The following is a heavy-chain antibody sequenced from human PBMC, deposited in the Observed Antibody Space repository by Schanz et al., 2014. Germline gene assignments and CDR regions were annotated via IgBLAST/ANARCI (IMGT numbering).Heavy chain of an antibody. CDR3: ARGGYSSGWYDRDIAHFDY. D-gene: IGHD6-19*01. Sequence: QVQLVQSGGEMKKPGASVKVSCKASGYTFTDYGLSWVRQAPGQGLEWLGWISPYNGNTNYAQKLQGRVTVTTDTSTSTVYMELRSLTSDDTAVYFCARGGYSSGWYDRDIAHFDYWGQGTLVTVSS. CDR1: GYTFTDYG. V-gene: IGHV1-18*01. J-gene: IGHJ4*02. CDR2: ISPYNGNT.